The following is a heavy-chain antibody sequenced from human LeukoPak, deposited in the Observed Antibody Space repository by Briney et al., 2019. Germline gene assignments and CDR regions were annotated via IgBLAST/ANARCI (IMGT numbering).Heavy chain of an antibody. V-gene: IGHV3-15*01. CDR3: TTDRGWTAWFGP. D-gene: IGHD2-15*01. CDR1: GLTFSNAW. J-gene: IGHJ5*02. Sequence: GGSLRLSCAASGLTFSNAWMNWVRQAPGKGLEWVGRIKSKTDVGTTDYAAPVKGRFTISRDDSKNTLYLQMNSLKIEDTAVYYCTTDRGWTAWFGPWGQGTLVTVSS. CDR2: IKSKTDVGTT.